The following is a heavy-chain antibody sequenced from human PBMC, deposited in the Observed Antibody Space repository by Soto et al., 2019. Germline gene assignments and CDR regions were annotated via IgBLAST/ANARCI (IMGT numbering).Heavy chain of an antibody. CDR3: ATGPTGTTHYYMDV. J-gene: IGHJ6*03. V-gene: IGHV1-8*02. D-gene: IGHD1-1*01. CDR1: GYTFTGYY. Sequence: GASVKVSCKASGYTFTGYYIHWVRQATGQGLEWMGWMNPNSGDTGYAQKFQGRVTMTRNTSIGTAYMELSSLKSEDTAIYYCATGPTGTTHYYMDVWGKGTTVTVSS. CDR2: MNPNSGDT.